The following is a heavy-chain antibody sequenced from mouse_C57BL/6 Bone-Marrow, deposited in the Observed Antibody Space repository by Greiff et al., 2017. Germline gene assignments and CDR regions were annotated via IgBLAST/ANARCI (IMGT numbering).Heavy chain of an antibody. D-gene: IGHD2-3*01. CDR1: GFTFSSYA. J-gene: IGHJ2*01. V-gene: IGHV5-4*01. Sequence: EVQVVESGGGLVKPGGSLKLSCAASGFTFSSYAMSWVRQTPEKRLEWVATISDGGSYTYYPDNVKGRFTISRDNAKNNLYLQMSHLKSEDTAIDYCARERGYYAERDYWGQGTTLTVSS. CDR3: ARERGYYAERDY. CDR2: ISDGGSYT.